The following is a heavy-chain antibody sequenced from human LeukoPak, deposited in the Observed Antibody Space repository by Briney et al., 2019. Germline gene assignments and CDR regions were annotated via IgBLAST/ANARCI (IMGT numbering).Heavy chain of an antibody. V-gene: IGHV3-30*03. D-gene: IGHD3-10*01. Sequence: GGSLRLSCAASGFSFSSYGMHWVRQPPGKGLEWVAVISYDGSNKYYADSVKGRFTISRDNSKNTLYLQMNSLRAEDTGVYYCSGSYHNPEYNGMDVWGQGTTVTVSS. CDR3: SGSYHNPEYNGMDV. CDR1: GFSFSSYG. J-gene: IGHJ6*02. CDR2: ISYDGSNK.